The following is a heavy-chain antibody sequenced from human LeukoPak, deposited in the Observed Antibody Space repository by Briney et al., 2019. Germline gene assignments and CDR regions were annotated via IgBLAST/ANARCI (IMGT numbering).Heavy chain of an antibody. V-gene: IGHV4-39*01. CDR2: IYYSGST. Sequence: SETLSPTCTVSGGSISSSSYYWGWIRQPPGKGLEWIGSIYYSGSTYYNPSLKSRVTISVDTSKNQFSLKLSSVTAADTAVYYCARQERDYGDANAFDIWGQGTMVTVSS. D-gene: IGHD4-17*01. CDR1: GGSISSSSYY. CDR3: ARQERDYGDANAFDI. J-gene: IGHJ3*02.